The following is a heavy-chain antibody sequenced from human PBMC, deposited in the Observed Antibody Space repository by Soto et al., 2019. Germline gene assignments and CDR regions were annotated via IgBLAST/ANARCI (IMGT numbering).Heavy chain of an antibody. CDR2: IYYSGST. D-gene: IGHD3-22*01. CDR1: GGSISSSSYY. J-gene: IGHJ4*02. V-gene: IGHV4-39*01. Sequence: PSETLSLTCTVSGGSISSSSYYWGWIRQPPGKGLEWIGSIYYSGSTYYSPSLKSRVTISVDTSKNQFSLKLSSVTAADTAVYYCARHRRSTYYYDSSGPDYWGQGTLVTVSS. CDR3: ARHRRSTYYYDSSGPDY.